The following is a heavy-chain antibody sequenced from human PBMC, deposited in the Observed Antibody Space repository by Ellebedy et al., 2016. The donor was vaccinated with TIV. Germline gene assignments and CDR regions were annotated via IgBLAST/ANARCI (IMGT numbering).Heavy chain of an antibody. CDR1: GFSLTGSD. D-gene: IGHD6-25*01. Sequence: GESLKISCAASGFSLTGSDLHWVRRPAGKGLEWVSASGAAGDTYYPDSVKGRSTISRDNANNTVDLQMNSLRAEDTAVYYCATEAGASRLVGGAFDMWGQGTMVTVSS. CDR3: ATEAGASRLVGGAFDM. J-gene: IGHJ3*02. V-gene: IGHV3-13*01. CDR2: SGAAGDT.